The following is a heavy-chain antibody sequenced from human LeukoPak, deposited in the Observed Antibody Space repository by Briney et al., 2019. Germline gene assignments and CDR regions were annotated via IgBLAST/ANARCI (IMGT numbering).Heavy chain of an antibody. V-gene: IGHV5-51*01. Sequence: GESLKISCRGSGDSFTTYWIGWVRQMPGKGLERMGIIYPGDSDTRYSPSFQGQVTTSADKSINTAYLQWSSLNASDTAMYYCARRQGCSSTSCPPDSWGQGTLVTVSS. D-gene: IGHD2-2*01. CDR2: IYPGDSDT. CDR3: ARRQGCSSTSCPPDS. J-gene: IGHJ4*02. CDR1: GDSFTTYW.